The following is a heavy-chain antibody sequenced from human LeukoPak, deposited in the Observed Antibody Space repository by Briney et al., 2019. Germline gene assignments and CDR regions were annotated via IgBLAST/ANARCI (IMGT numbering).Heavy chain of an antibody. Sequence: GGSLRLSCAASGFTFDDYATHWVRQAPGKGLEWVSGISWNSGSIGYADSVKGRFTISRDNAKNSLYLQMNSLRAEDTALYYCAKDYIAAAGTDYYYGMDVWGQGTTVTVSS. CDR3: AKDYIAAAGTDYYYGMDV. D-gene: IGHD6-13*01. CDR1: GFTFDDYA. CDR2: ISWNSGSI. J-gene: IGHJ6*02. V-gene: IGHV3-9*01.